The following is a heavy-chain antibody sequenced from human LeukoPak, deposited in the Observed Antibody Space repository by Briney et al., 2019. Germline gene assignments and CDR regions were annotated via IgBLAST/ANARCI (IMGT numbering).Heavy chain of an antibody. CDR3: ARVVWDIVIVTGAIAAFDI. CDR2: INHSGST. CDR1: GGSFSGYY. D-gene: IGHD2-2*02. Sequence: SETLSLTCAVYGGSFSGYYWSWIRQPPGKGLEWIGEINHSGSTNYNPSLKSRVTISVDTSKNQFSLKLSSVTAPDMAVYYCARVVWDIVIVTGAIAAFDIWGQGTMVTVSS. V-gene: IGHV4-34*01. J-gene: IGHJ3*02.